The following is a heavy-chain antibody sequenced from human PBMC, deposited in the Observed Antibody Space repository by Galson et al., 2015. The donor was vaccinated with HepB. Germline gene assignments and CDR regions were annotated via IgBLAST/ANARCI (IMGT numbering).Heavy chain of an antibody. J-gene: IGHJ4*01. Sequence: SLRLSCAASGFTFNNYAMTWVRQAPGQGLEWVSSVTGDGAATFYADSVKGRFTISRDNSKYTLYLQMDGLRPDDTAIYYCAQYATSVRHFDYWGQGTLVTVSS. CDR1: GFTFNNYA. CDR2: VTGDGAAT. V-gene: IGHV3-23*01. CDR3: AQYATSVRHFDY.